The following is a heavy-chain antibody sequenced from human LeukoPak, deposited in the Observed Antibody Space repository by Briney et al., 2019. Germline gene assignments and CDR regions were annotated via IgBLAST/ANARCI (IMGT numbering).Heavy chain of an antibody. Sequence: GASVKVSCKASGYTFTSYGISWVRQAPGQGLEWMGWINTNTGNPTYAQGFTGRFVFSLDTSVSTAYLQISSLKAEDTAVYYCARRDYDYVWGSHDYWGQGTLVTVSS. CDR1: GYTFTSYG. D-gene: IGHD3-16*01. CDR2: INTNTGNP. V-gene: IGHV7-4-1*02. CDR3: ARRDYDYVWGSHDY. J-gene: IGHJ4*02.